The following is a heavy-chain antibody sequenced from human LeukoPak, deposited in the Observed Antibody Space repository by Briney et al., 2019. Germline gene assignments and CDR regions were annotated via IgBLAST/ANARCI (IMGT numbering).Heavy chain of an antibody. V-gene: IGHV1-2*02. CDR3: ARDLGDYLLRCPGY. Sequence: ASVKVSCKASGYTFTGYYMHWVRQAPGQGLEWMGWINPNSGGTNYAQKFQGRVTMTRDTSTSKVYMELSSLRSEDTDVYYCARDLGDYLLRCPGYWGQGTLVTVSS. CDR1: GYTFTGYY. D-gene: IGHD4-17*01. J-gene: IGHJ4*02. CDR2: INPNSGGT.